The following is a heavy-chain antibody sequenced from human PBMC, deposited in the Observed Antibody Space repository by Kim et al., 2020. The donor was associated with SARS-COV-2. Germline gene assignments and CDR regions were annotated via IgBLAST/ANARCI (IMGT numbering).Heavy chain of an antibody. CDR1: GGSVSSGSYY. V-gene: IGHV4-61*01. Sequence: SETLSLTCTVSGGSVSSGSYYWSWIRQPPEKGLEWIGYIYYSGSTNYNPSLKSRVTISVDTSKNQFSLKLSSVTAADTAVYYCARGGRDGSYYLDYWGQG. D-gene: IGHD1-26*01. CDR2: IYYSGST. CDR3: ARGGRDGSYYLDY. J-gene: IGHJ4*02.